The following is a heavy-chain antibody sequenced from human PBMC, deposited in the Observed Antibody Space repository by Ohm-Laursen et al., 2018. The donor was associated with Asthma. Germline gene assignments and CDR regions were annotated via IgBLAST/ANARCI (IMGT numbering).Heavy chain of an antibody. J-gene: IGHJ6*02. V-gene: IGHV4-30-4*01. Sequence: SQTLSLTCTVSGGSISSSSYYWSWIRQPPGKGPEWIGYIYYSGSTYYNPSLKSRVTISVDTSKNQFSLKLSSVTAADTAVYYCAREVVVVPAAIPDGMDVWGQGTTVTVSS. D-gene: IGHD2-2*01. CDR1: GGSISSSSYY. CDR2: IYYSGST. CDR3: AREVVVVPAAIPDGMDV.